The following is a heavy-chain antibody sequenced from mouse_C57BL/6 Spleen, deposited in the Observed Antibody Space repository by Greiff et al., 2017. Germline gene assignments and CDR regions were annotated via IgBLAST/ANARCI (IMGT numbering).Heavy chain of an antibody. CDR3: AKDGYYVAMDY. CDR1: GYAFSSSW. V-gene: IGHV1-82*01. D-gene: IGHD2-3*01. CDR2: IYPGDGDT. J-gene: IGHJ4*01. Sequence: QVQLQQSGPELVKPGASVKISCTASGYAFSSSWMNWVKQRPGKGLEWIGRIYPGDGDTNYNGKFKGKATLTADKSSSTAYMQLSSLTSEDSAVYFCAKDGYYVAMDYWGQGTSVTVSS.